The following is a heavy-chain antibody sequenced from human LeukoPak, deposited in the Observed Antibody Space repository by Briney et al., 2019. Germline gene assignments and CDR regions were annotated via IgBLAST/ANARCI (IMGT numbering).Heavy chain of an antibody. CDR2: ISDSGGST. CDR1: GITLSNYG. CDR3: AKRGVVIRVILVGFHKEAYYFDS. Sequence: GGSLRLSCAVSGITLSNYGMSWVRQAPGKGLEWVAGISDSGGSTTYADSVKGRFTISRDNPKNTLYLQMNSLRAEDTAVYFCAKRGVVIRVILVGFHKEAYYFDSWGQGALVTVSS. J-gene: IGHJ4*02. D-gene: IGHD3-22*01. V-gene: IGHV3-23*01.